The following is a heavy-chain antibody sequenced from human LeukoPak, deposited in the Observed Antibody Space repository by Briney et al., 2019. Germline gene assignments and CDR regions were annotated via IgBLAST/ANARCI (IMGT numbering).Heavy chain of an antibody. CDR1: GYTFTGYY. Sequence: ASVKVSCKASGYTFTGYYMHWVRQAPGQGLEWMGWGNPNSCGTIYVQNFQGRVSMSRDTSISTAYMELSRMRSDDTAVYYCAREASGLDVWGQGTTVTVSS. V-gene: IGHV1-2*02. J-gene: IGHJ6*02. CDR3: AREASGLDV. CDR2: GNPNSCGT.